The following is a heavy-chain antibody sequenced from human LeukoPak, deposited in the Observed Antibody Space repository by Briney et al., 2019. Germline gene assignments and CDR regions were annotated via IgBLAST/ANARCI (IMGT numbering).Heavy chain of an antibody. V-gene: IGHV3-23*01. CDR2: T. D-gene: IGHD5-18*01. Sequence: TEYADSVKGRFTVSRDISQNTVSLQMNSLRVEDTGIYYCAKNFMVKGYIDSWGQGIQVTVSS. J-gene: IGHJ4*02. CDR3: AKNFMVKGYIDS.